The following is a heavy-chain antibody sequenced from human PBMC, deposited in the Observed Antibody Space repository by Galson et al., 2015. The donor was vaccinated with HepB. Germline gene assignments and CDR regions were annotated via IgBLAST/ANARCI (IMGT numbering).Heavy chain of an antibody. CDR3: ARELRYLSGYHFDY. V-gene: IGHV3-33*01. J-gene: IGHJ4*02. CDR2: IWYDGSNK. CDR1: GFTFSSYG. D-gene: IGHD3-9*01. Sequence: SLRLSCAASGFTFSSYGMHWVRQPPGKGLEWVAVIWYDGSNKYYADSVKGRFTISRDNSKNTLYLQMNSLRAEDTAVYYCARELRYLSGYHFDYWGQGTLVTVSS.